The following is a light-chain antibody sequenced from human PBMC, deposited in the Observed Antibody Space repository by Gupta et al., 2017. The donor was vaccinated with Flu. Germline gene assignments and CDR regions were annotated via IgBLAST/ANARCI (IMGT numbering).Light chain of an antibody. V-gene: IGLV2-14*01. CDR2: GVT. CDR1: SSDIGSYNY. CDR3: SSGRSGSTLV. J-gene: IGLJ2*01. Sequence: SALTQPASVSGSPRQSITISCTGTSSDIGSYNYVSWYQQHPGQAPKLLIYGVTNRPAGVSNRFSASKSGDTASLTISGRQEEDEADYYCSSGRSGSTLVFGGGTKLTVL.